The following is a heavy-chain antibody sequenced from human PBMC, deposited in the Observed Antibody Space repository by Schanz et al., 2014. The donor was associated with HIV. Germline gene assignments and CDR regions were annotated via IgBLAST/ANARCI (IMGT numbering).Heavy chain of an antibody. CDR3: ARGLPADY. Sequence: VQLVESGGGVVQPGRSLRLSCAASGFTFSTSWMHWVRQAPGKGLVWVSRISSDGSSTSYADSVKGRFTISRDNSKNTLYLQMNSLRAEDTAVYYCARGLPADYWGQGILVTVSS. CDR1: GFTFSTSW. D-gene: IGHD5-18*01. CDR2: ISSDGSST. V-gene: IGHV3-74*02. J-gene: IGHJ4*02.